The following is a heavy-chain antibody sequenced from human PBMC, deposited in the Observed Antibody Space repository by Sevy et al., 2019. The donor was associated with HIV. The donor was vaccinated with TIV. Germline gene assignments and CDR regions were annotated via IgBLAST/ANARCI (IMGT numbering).Heavy chain of an antibody. CDR1: GGSISPYY. CDR3: ARQGGVVDYGMDV. V-gene: IGHV4-59*01. J-gene: IGHJ6*02. Sequence: SETLSLTCTVSGGSISPYYWSWIRQPPGKGLEWVGYFYYTGSTNYNPSLEGRATISVDASKNQFFLKLTSVTAADTAVYYCARQGGVVDYGMDVWRQGTTVTVSS. D-gene: IGHD3-3*01. CDR2: FYYTGST.